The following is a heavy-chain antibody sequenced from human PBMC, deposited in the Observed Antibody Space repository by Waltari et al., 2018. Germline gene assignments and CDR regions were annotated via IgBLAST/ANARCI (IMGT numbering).Heavy chain of an antibody. CDR2: IYYSGST. V-gene: IGHV4-39*01. J-gene: IGHJ4*02. CDR3: ARHLIVDSSGYSPYYFDY. Sequence: QLQLQESGPGLVKPSETLSLTCTVSGGSISSSSYYWGWLRQPPGKGLEWSGSIYYSGSTYYNPSLKSRVTISVDTSKNQFSLKLSSVTAADTAVYYCARHLIVDSSGYSPYYFDYWGQGTLVTVSS. CDR1: GGSISSSSYY. D-gene: IGHD3-22*01.